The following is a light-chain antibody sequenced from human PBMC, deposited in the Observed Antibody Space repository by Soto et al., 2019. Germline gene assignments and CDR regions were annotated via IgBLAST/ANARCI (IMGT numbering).Light chain of an antibody. Sequence: EIVLTQSPGILSLSPGERATLACRASQSISSDHLAWYQQRPGQSPRLLIYGASSRTTGVPDRFSGSGSGTDFTLTIGRLEPEDFAVYYCQQYSNWPPWTFGQGTKVDIK. CDR2: GAS. CDR1: QSISSDH. J-gene: IGKJ1*01. CDR3: QQYSNWPPWT. V-gene: IGKV3-20*01.